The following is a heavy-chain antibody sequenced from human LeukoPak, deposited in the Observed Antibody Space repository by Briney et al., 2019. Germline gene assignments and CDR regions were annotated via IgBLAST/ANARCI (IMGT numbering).Heavy chain of an antibody. CDR2: IKSKTDGGTT. Sequence: GGSLRLSCAASGFTFSNAWMSWVRQAPGKGLEWVGRIKSKTDGGTTDYAAPVKGRFTISRDDSKNTLYLQMNSLKTEDTAVYYCTTHSAYDFWSVDFDYWGQGTLVTVSS. V-gene: IGHV3-15*01. CDR1: GFTFSNAW. D-gene: IGHD3-3*01. CDR3: TTHSAYDFWSVDFDY. J-gene: IGHJ4*02.